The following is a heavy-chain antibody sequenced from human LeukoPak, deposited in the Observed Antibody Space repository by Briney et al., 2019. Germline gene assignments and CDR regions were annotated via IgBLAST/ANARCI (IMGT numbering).Heavy chain of an antibody. V-gene: IGHV3-11*01. CDR1: GFTFSDYY. Sequence: GGSLRLSCAASGFTFSDYYMSWIRQAPGKGLEWVSYISGSGRPIYYADSVKGRFTISRDNAKNSLYLQMNSLRAEDTAVYYCARAVVVTAIPRYYFDYWGQGTLVTVSS. CDR2: ISGSGRPI. J-gene: IGHJ4*02. CDR3: ARAVVVTAIPRYYFDY. D-gene: IGHD2-21*02.